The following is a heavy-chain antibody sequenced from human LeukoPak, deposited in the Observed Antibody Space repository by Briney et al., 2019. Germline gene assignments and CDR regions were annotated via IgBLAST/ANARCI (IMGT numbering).Heavy chain of an antibody. D-gene: IGHD3-22*01. CDR2: ISGSGGST. V-gene: IGHV3-23*01. CDR3: AKYSSGYYQHFDY. J-gene: IGHJ4*02. Sequence: GGSLRHSCAASGFTFSSYAMSWVRQAPGKGLEWVSAISGSGGSTYYADSVKGRFTISRDNSKNTLYLQMNSLRAEDTAVYYCAKYSSGYYQHFDYWGQGTLVTVSS. CDR1: GFTFSSYA.